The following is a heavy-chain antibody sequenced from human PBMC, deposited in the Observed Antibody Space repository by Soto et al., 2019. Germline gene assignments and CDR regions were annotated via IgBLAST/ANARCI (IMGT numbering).Heavy chain of an antibody. CDR3: TTGAFYDILTAY. Sequence: GGSLRLSCGASGFSFTNAWMSWVRRAPGKGLEWVGRIKSKVDGGTTDYATPVKDRFTISRDDSKSTLYLETNTLKTEDTAAYYCTTGAFYDILTAYWGQGTLVTVSS. CDR1: GFSFTNAW. V-gene: IGHV3-15*01. CDR2: IKSKVDGGTT. J-gene: IGHJ4*02. D-gene: IGHD3-9*01.